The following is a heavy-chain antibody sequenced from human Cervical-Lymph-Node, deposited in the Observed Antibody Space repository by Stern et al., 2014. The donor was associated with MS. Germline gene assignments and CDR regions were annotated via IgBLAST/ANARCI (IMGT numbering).Heavy chain of an antibody. CDR3: ASAYSSSHYYFDY. V-gene: IGHV3-33*01. CDR1: GFSFSRYA. D-gene: IGHD6-13*01. Sequence: VQLVESGGGVVQPGRSLRLSCAASGFSFSRYAMHRVRQAPGKGLERVALIWYDGSNPYYADSVTGRFTISRDNFKNTLYLQMNSLRAEDTAVYYCASAYSSSHYYFDYWGQGTLVTVSS. CDR2: IWYDGSNP. J-gene: IGHJ4*02.